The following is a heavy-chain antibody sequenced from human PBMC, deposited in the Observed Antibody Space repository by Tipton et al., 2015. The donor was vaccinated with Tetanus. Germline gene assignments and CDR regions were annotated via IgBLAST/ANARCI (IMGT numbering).Heavy chain of an antibody. J-gene: IGHJ3*02. CDR1: GGSISTSGYY. D-gene: IGHD3-10*01. V-gene: IGHV4-39*07. CDR2: IYYTGIT. CDR3: ARVWFGDLFGVGAFDI. Sequence: TLSLTCTVSGGSISTSGYYWGWIRQPPGKGLEWIGNIYYTGITYYNPSLKSRVTISVDTSKNQFSLKMSSVTAADTAMYYCARVWFGDLFGVGAFDIWGQGTMVTVSS.